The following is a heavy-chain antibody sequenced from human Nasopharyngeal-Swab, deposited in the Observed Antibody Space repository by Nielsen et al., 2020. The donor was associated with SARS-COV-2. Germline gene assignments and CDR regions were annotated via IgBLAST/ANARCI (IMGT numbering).Heavy chain of an antibody. CDR2: ISGSGGST. J-gene: IGHJ4*02. D-gene: IGHD5/OR15-5a*01. Sequence: GESLKISCAASGLTIANYAMSWVRQAPGQGLEWVLGISGSGGSTYYADSVKGQFTISKDNSRNTVYLQMNSLRAEDTAVYYCAKLGLFAGYDYSVAYWGQGTLVTVSS. CDR1: GLTIANYA. V-gene: IGHV3-23*01. CDR3: AKLGLFAGYDYSVAY.